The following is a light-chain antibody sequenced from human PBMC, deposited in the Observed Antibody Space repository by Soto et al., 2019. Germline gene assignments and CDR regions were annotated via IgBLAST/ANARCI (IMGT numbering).Light chain of an antibody. CDR2: AAS. Sequence: DIQLTQSPSFLSASVGSRVTITCRASRGITSYLAWYQQKPGKAPKLLIYAASTLQSGVPSRFSGSGSGTEFTLTISSLQPEDFATYYCQQLNSYPLTFGGGTKV. V-gene: IGKV1-9*01. CDR3: QQLNSYPLT. CDR1: RGITSY. J-gene: IGKJ4*01.